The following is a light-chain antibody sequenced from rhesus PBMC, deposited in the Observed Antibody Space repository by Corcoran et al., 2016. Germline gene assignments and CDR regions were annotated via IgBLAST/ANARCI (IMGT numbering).Light chain of an antibody. J-gene: IGKJ4*01. V-gene: IGKV1S9*01. Sequence: DIQMTQSPSSLSASVGDTVTITCQASQGIGNNLNWYQQKPGKAPKLLIYAASSLQSGIPSRFSGSGSGTDYTLTISSLQPEYFATYDCQQDYSYAPLTFGGGTKVEIK. CDR1: QGIGNN. CDR2: AAS. CDR3: QQDYSYAPLT.